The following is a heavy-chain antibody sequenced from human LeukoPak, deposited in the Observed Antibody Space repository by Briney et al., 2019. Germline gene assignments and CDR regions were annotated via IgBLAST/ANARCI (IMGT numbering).Heavy chain of an antibody. D-gene: IGHD2-15*01. V-gene: IGHV3-53*01. CDR2: IYSAGGT. CDR3: ATAPYCSGGRCYPQDS. J-gene: IGHJ5*01. CDR1: GFTVSSNH. Sequence: GGSLRLSCAASGFTVSSNHMSWVRQAPGKGLECVSVIYSAGGTYYADSVKGRFTISRDNSKNTLYLQMNSLRAEDTAVYYCATAPYCSGGRCYPQDSWGHGTLVTVSS.